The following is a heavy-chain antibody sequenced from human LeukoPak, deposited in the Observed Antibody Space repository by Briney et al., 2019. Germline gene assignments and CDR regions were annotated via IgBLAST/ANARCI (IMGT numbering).Heavy chain of an antibody. J-gene: IGHJ4*02. CDR1: GGTFSSYA. Sequence: ASVKVSCKASGGTFSSYAISWVRQAPGQGLEWMGGIIPIFGTANYAQKFQGRVTITTDESTSTAYMELSSLRSEDTAVYYCARGSVGYCSSTSCPRTYYFDYWGQGALVTVSS. D-gene: IGHD2-2*01. CDR2: IIPIFGTA. CDR3: ARGSVGYCSSTSCPRTYYFDY. V-gene: IGHV1-69*05.